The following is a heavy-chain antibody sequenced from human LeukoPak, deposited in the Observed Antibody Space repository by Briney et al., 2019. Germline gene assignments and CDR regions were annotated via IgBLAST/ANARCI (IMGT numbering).Heavy chain of an antibody. CDR1: GFTFSSYS. J-gene: IGHJ4*02. CDR3: ARDLKYSGYDSDY. V-gene: IGHV3-21*01. Sequence: GGSLRLSCAASGFTFSSYSMNWVRQAPGKGLEWVSSISSSSSYIYYADSVKGRFTISRGNAKNSLYLQMNSLRAEDTAVYYCARDLKYSGYDSDYWGQGTLVTVSS. D-gene: IGHD5-12*01. CDR2: ISSSSSYI.